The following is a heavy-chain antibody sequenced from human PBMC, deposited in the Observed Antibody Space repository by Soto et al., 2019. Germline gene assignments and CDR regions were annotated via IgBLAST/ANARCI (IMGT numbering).Heavy chain of an antibody. J-gene: IGHJ6*02. CDR3: ARVPSFYWLSFCRRSLAVV. CDR2: IIPIFGTA. CDR1: GGTFTSNA. V-gene: IGHV1-69*13. D-gene: IGHD3-9*01. Sequence: AASVKVSCKASGGTFTSNAISWVRPAPGQGLEWRGGIIPIFGTANYAQKFQGRVTITADESTSTAYMELSSLRSEDTAVYYCARVPSFYWLSFCRRSLAVVSGQRTTVIVS.